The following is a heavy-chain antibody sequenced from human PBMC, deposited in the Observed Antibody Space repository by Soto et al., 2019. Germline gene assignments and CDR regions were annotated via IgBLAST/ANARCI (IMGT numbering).Heavy chain of an antibody. V-gene: IGHV3-48*01. CDR3: ARGFIVGATDAFDI. Sequence: GGSLRRSCAAPGFTFVSYSMNWVLQAPGKGLEWVSYISSSSSTIYYADSVKGRFTISRDNAKNSLYLQMNSLRAEDTAVYYCARGFIVGATDAFDIWGQGTMVTVSS. J-gene: IGHJ3*02. CDR1: GFTFVSYS. CDR2: ISSSSSTI. D-gene: IGHD1-26*01.